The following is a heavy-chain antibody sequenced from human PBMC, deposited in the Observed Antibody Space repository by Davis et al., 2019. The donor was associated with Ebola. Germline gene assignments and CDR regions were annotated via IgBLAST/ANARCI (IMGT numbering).Heavy chain of an antibody. Sequence: SETLSLTCTVSGGSISSYYWSWIRQPPGKGLEWIGEIYHSGSTYYNASLKSRLTISLDTSENQFSLKLSSVTAADTAVYYCARGGPTPLLIVVVTPFDYWGQGTLVTVSS. CDR1: GGSISSYY. V-gene: IGHV4-59*04. CDR2: IYHSGST. D-gene: IGHD3-22*01. CDR3: ARGGPTPLLIVVVTPFDY. J-gene: IGHJ4*02.